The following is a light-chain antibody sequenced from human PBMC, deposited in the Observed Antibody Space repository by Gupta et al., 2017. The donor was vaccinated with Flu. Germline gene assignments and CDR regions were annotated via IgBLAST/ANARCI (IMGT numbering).Light chain of an antibody. J-gene: IGKJ4*01. CDR2: GAS. Sequence: EIVVTQSPVTLSVSPGERATRSCRASQSVLSNIAWYHHKPGQAPRLLIYGASTRATGIPARFSGSGSGTEFTLTLSSLQSEDSAVYYCQQYNNWPRTFGGGTKVEIK. CDR3: QQYNNWPRT. CDR1: QSVLSN. V-gene: IGKV3-15*01.